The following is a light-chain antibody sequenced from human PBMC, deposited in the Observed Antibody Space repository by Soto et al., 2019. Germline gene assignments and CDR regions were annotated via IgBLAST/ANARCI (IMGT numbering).Light chain of an antibody. V-gene: IGKV1-5*03. CDR2: KAS. CDR3: QQYNSYFQFT. CDR1: QSISDW. Sequence: DIQMTQSPSTLSASVGDRVTITCRASQSISDWLAWYQQKPGKAPKLLIYKASSLESGVPSRFSGSGSGTEFTLTISSLQADDFATYDCQQYNSYFQFTFGPGTKVDIK. J-gene: IGKJ3*01.